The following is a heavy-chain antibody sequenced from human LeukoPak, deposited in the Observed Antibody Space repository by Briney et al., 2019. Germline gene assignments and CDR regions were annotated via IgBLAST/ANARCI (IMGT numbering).Heavy chain of an antibody. CDR1: GFTFSSFG. CDR3: ARKDTGTTGRTCAFDI. Sequence: PGGSLRLYFSGSGFTFSSFGMHRVGQAPGKGLEGVAVLGYDGSNQYYEASVKGRFTISRDNSKSTPYLQMNSLRAEDTAVYYCARKDTGTTGRTCAFDIWGQGTMVTVSS. J-gene: IGHJ3*02. V-gene: IGHV3-33*01. D-gene: IGHD1-1*01. CDR2: LGYDGSNQ.